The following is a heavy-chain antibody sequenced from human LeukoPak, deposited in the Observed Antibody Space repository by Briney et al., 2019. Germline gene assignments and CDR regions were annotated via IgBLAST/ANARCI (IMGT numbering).Heavy chain of an antibody. V-gene: IGHV1-69*13. CDR3: ARRNYYDSSGYAFDI. J-gene: IGHJ3*02. CDR1: GCTFSSYA. Sequence: GASVKVSCKASGCTFSSYAISWVRQAPGQGLEWMGGIIPIFGTANYAQKFQGRVTITADESTSTAYMELSSLRSEDTAVYYCARRNYYDSSGYAFDIWGQGTMVTVSS. CDR2: IIPIFGTA. D-gene: IGHD3-22*01.